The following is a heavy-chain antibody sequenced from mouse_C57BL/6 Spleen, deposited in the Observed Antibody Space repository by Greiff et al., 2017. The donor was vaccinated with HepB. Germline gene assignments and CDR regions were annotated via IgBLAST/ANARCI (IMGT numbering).Heavy chain of an antibody. CDR1: GFNIKDYY. Sequence: VQLQQSGAELVKPGASVKLSCTASGFNIKDYYMHWVKQRTEQGLEWIGRIDPEDGETKYAPKFQGKATITADPTSNTAYLQRSSLTSEDTAVYYCAPLYDCSSWGYFDVWGTGTTVTVSS. D-gene: IGHD1-1*01. J-gene: IGHJ1*03. V-gene: IGHV14-2*01. CDR3: APLYDCSSWGYFDV. CDR2: IDPEDGET.